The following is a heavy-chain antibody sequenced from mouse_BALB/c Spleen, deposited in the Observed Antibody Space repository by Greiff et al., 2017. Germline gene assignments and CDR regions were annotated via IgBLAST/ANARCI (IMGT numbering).Heavy chain of an antibody. CDR1: GYTFPSYY. J-gene: IGHJ4*01. Sequence: VQLQQSGPELVKPGASVRISCKASGYTFPSYYIHWVKQRPGQGLEWIGWIYPGNVNTKYNEKFKGKATLTADKSSSTAYMQLSSLTSEDSAVYFCARSGSPYAMDYWGQGTSVTVSS. CDR2: IYPGNVNT. V-gene: IGHV1S56*01. CDR3: ARSGSPYAMDY. D-gene: IGHD1-1*01.